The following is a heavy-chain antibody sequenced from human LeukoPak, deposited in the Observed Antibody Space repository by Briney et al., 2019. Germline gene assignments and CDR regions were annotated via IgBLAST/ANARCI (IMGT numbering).Heavy chain of an antibody. CDR1: GGTFSSCA. D-gene: IGHD4-23*01. Sequence: GASVKVSCKASGGTFSSCAISWVRQAPGQGLEWMGGIIPIFGTPNYAQKFQGRVTITADESTSTAYMELSSLRSEDTAVYYCARGWLAETTVVTPYNYWGQGTLVTSPQ. V-gene: IGHV1-69*13. CDR3: ARGWLAETTVVTPYNY. CDR2: IIPIFGTP. J-gene: IGHJ4*02.